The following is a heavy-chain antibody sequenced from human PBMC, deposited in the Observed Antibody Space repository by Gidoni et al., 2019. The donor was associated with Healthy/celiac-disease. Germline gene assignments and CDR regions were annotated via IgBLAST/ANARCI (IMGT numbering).Heavy chain of an antibody. CDR2: ISYDGSNK. Sequence: QVQLVESGGGVVQPGRSLRLSWSASGFTFSSYAMHWVRQAPGKGLEWVAVISYDGSNKYYADSVKGRFTISRDNSKNTLYLQMNSLRAEDTAVYYCARGNTVTPDYWGQGTLVTVSS. V-gene: IGHV3-30-3*01. D-gene: IGHD4-17*01. CDR1: GFTFSSYA. CDR3: ARGNTVTPDY. J-gene: IGHJ4*02.